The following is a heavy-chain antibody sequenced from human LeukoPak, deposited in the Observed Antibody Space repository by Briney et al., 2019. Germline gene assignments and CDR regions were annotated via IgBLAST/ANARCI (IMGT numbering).Heavy chain of an antibody. Sequence: ASVKVSCKASGYTFTSYYMHWVRQAPGQGLEWMGWINPDSGGTKYAEKFQGRVTMTRDTSITTAYMELRRLRSDDTAVYYCARYNFNDGGYNWFDPWGQGTLVTVSS. CDR1: GYTFTSYY. CDR2: INPDSGGT. D-gene: IGHD1-1*01. CDR3: ARYNFNDGGYNWFDP. J-gene: IGHJ5*02. V-gene: IGHV1-2*02.